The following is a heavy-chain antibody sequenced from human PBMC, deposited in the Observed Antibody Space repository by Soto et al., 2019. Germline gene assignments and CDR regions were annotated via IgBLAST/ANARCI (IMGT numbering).Heavy chain of an antibody. CDR2: ISSDGNKK. J-gene: IGHJ5*02. Sequence: GGSLRLSCAASGLTFNTSGMHWVRQAPGKGLEWVAVISSDGNKKFNADSVKGRFTISRDNSKNTLYLYMSSLRAEDTALYYCAKDRYCSSTSCSSLNSWGQGTLVTVSS. CDR3: AKDRYCSSTSCSSLNS. CDR1: GLTFNTSG. D-gene: IGHD2-2*01. V-gene: IGHV3-30*18.